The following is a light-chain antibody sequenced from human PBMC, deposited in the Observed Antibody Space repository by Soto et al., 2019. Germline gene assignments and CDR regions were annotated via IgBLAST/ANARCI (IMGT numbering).Light chain of an antibody. CDR1: SSNIGSNT. CDR3: AAWEDSLNCYV. V-gene: IGLV1-44*01. CDR2: SNN. Sequence: QSVLTQPPSASGTPGQRVTISCSGSSSNIGSNTVNWYQQLPGTAPKLLIYSNNQRPSGVPDRFSGSKSGTSASLAISGLQSEDWGDYYCAAWEDSLNCYVFGTGTKLTVL. J-gene: IGLJ1*01.